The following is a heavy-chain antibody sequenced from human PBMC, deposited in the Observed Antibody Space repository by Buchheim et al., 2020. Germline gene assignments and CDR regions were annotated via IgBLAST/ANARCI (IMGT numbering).Heavy chain of an antibody. CDR1: GFTFSSYA. V-gene: IGHV3-23*01. D-gene: IGHD3-22*01. CDR3: AKDGRDSSGYYQYFDY. Sequence: EVQLLESGGGLVQPGGSLRLSCAASGFTFSSYAMSWVRQAPGKGLEWVSAIIGSGSGGSTYYTDSVKGRFTISRDNSKNTLYLQMNGLRAEDTAVYYCAKDGRDSSGYYQYFDYWGQGTL. CDR2: IIGSGSGGST. J-gene: IGHJ4*02.